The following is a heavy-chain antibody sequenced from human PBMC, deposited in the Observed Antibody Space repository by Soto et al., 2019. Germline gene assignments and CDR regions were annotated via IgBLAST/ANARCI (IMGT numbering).Heavy chain of an antibody. CDR1: GFAFNTYS. CDR3: AKVSPMGYFFDF. V-gene: IGHV3-30-3*01. Sequence: GGSLRLSCAASGFAFNTYSMHWVRQAPGRGLEWVAVISYDGSNKFYADSVKGRFTISRDNSKNTLYLEMNSLRGEDTAVYYCAKVSPMGYFFDFWGQGALVTVSS. CDR2: ISYDGSNK. J-gene: IGHJ4*02.